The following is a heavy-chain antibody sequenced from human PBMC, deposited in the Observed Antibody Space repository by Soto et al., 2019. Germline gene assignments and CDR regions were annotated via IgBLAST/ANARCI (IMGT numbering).Heavy chain of an antibody. D-gene: IGHD6-19*01. J-gene: IGHJ4*02. CDR3: AKKSTGYSSGWYGRDY. Sequence: GGSLGLSCAASGFSFSSYAMRWVRQAPGKGLEWVSAISGSGGSTYYADSVKGRFTISRDNSKNTLYLQMNSLRAEDTAVYYCAKKSTGYSSGWYGRDYWGQGTLVTVSS. V-gene: IGHV3-23*01. CDR2: ISGSGGST. CDR1: GFSFSSYA.